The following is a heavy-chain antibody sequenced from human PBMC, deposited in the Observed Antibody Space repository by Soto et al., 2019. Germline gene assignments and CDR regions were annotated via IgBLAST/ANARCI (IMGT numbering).Heavy chain of an antibody. CDR3: ARGGGYGYDFWSGYYRFNWFDP. V-gene: IGHV4-59*01. J-gene: IGHJ5*02. CDR2: IYYSGST. CDR1: GGSISSYY. D-gene: IGHD3-3*01. Sequence: SETLSLTCTVSGGSISSYYWSWIRQPPGKGLEWIGYIYYSGSTNCNPSLKSRVTISVDTSKNQFSLKLSSVTAADTAVYYCARGGGYGYDFWSGYYRFNWFDPWGQGTLVTVSS.